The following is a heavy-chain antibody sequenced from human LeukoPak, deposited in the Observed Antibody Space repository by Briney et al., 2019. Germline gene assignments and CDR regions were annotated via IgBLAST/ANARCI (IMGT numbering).Heavy chain of an antibody. CDR3: VKGMDIAMVSAFDY. Sequence: GGSLRLSCSASGFTFSSYAMHWVRQAPGKGLEYVSAISSNGGSTYYADSVKGRFTISGDNSKNTLYLQMSSLRAEDTAVYYCVKGMDIAMVSAFDYWGQGTLVTVSS. CDR1: GFTFSSYA. D-gene: IGHD5-18*01. CDR2: ISSNGGST. J-gene: IGHJ4*02. V-gene: IGHV3-64D*09.